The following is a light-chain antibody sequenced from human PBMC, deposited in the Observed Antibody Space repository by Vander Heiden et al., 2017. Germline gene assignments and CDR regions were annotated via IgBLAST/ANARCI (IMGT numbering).Light chain of an antibody. Sequence: DIQMTQSPSSLSASLGYRVTITCRTSQNIDTYLNWYQQKPGKAPKLLMYGASSLQSGVPSRFSGSGSGTDFTLTINRLQPEDFATYYCQQSYSTPYTFGQGTKLEIK. J-gene: IGKJ2*01. CDR1: QNIDTY. CDR3: QQSYSTPYT. V-gene: IGKV1-39*01. CDR2: GAS.